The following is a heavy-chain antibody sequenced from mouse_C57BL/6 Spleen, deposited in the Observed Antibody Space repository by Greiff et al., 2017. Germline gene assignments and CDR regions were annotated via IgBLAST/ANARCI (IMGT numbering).Heavy chain of an antibody. CDR1: GYAFSSSW. V-gene: IGHV1-82*01. CDR3: AKIYYDYDGGYFDY. D-gene: IGHD2-4*01. J-gene: IGHJ2*01. Sequence: QVQLQQSGPELVKPGASVKISCKASGYAFSSSWMNWVKQRPGKGLEWIGRIYPGDGDTNYNGKFKGKATLTADKSSSTAYMQLSSLTSEDSAVYFCAKIYYDYDGGYFDYWGQGTTLTVSS. CDR2: IYPGDGDT.